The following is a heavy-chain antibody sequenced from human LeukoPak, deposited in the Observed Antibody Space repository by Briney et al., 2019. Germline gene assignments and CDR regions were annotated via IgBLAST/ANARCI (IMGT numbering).Heavy chain of an antibody. CDR3: AKGGYCSGGSCYPLDY. CDR1: GFTFCSYG. V-gene: IGHV3-30*18. CDR2: ISYDGSNK. D-gene: IGHD2-15*01. J-gene: IGHJ4*02. Sequence: PGRSLRLSCAASGFTFCSYGMHWVRQAPGKGLEWVAVISYDGSNKYYADSVKGRFTISRDNSKNTLYLQMNSLRAEDTAVYYCAKGGYCSGGSCYPLDYWGQGTLVTVSS.